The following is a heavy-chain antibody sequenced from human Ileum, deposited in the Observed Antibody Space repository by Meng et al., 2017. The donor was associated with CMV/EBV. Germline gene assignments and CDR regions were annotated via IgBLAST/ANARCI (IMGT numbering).Heavy chain of an antibody. J-gene: IGHJ4*02. Sequence: KAPGDTFSASTISLLRQAPGQGLEWMGGIIPTLGSAKYAQKFQGRLTITTDESTSTEYMDLNSLTSEDTAVYYCARGFGTTWYAFDYWGQGTLVTVSS. V-gene: IGHV1-69*16. CDR3: ARGFGTTWYAFDY. D-gene: IGHD6-13*01. CDR1: GDTFSAST. CDR2: IIPTLGSA.